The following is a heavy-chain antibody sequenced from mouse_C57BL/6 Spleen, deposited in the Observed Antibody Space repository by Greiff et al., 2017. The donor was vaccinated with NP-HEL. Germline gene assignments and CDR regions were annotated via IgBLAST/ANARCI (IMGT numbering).Heavy chain of an antibody. Sequence: EVQGVESGAELVRPGASVKLSCTASGFNIKDDYMHWVKQRPEQGLEWIGWIDPENGDTAYASKFQGKATITADTSSNTAYLQLSSLTSEDTAVYYCTSSYYGSSSWYFDVWGTGTTVTVSS. CDR2: IDPENGDT. CDR1: GFNIKDDY. V-gene: IGHV14-4*01. D-gene: IGHD1-1*01. CDR3: TSSYYGSSSWYFDV. J-gene: IGHJ1*03.